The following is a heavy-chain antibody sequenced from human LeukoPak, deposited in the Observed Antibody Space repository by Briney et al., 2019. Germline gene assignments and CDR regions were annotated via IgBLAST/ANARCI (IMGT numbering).Heavy chain of an antibody. CDR2: ISGSGGST. D-gene: IGHD3-16*01. CDR1: GFTFSSYA. J-gene: IGHJ6*02. Sequence: GGSLRLSCAASGFTFSSYAMSWVRQAPGKGLEWVSAISGSGGSTYYADSVKGRFTISRDNSKNTLYLKMKSLRAEDTAVYYCAKDPQAVTLYYYYYGMDVWGQGTTVTVSS. CDR3: AKDPQAVTLYYYYYGMDV. V-gene: IGHV3-23*01.